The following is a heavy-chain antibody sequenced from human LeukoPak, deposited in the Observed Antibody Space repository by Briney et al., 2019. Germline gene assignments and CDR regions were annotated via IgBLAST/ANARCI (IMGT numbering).Heavy chain of an antibody. CDR1: GYSISSGYY. D-gene: IGHD4-11*01. Sequence: PSETLSLTCAVSGYSISSGYYWGWIRQPPGKGLEWIGSIYHSGSTYYNPSPKSRVTISVDTSKNQFSLKLSSVTAADTAVYYCARTGKQTTVLNWFDPWGQGTLVTVSS. J-gene: IGHJ5*02. V-gene: IGHV4-38-2*01. CDR3: ARTGKQTTVLNWFDP. CDR2: IYHSGST.